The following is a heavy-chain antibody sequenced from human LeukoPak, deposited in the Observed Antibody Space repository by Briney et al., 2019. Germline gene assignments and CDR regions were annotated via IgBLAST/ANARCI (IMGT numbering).Heavy chain of an antibody. D-gene: IGHD6-13*01. CDR3: ARVGSSWDTDDY. J-gene: IGHJ4*02. CDR1: GGSFSGYY. Sequence: SETLSLTCAVYGGSFSGYYWSWIRQPPGKGLEWIGEINHSGSTNCNSSLKSRVTMSIDTSKNQFSLKLTSVTAADTAVYYCARVGSSWDTDDYWGQGTLVTISS. CDR2: INHSGST. V-gene: IGHV4-34*01.